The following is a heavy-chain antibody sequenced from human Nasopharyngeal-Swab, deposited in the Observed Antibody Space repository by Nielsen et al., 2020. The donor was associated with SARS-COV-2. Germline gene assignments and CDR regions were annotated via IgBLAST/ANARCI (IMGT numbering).Heavy chain of an antibody. J-gene: IGHJ5*02. CDR2: INPSGGST. CDR3: AREPPVGYCSSTRGPGWFDP. Sequence: ASVKVPCKASGYTFTSYYMHWVRQAPAHGLEWTGIINPSGGSTSYAQKFQGRVTMTRHTSTSTAYMALMSLRSDDTAVYYCAREPPVGYCSSTRGPGWFDPWGQGTLVTVSS. V-gene: IGHV1-46*01. CDR1: GYTFTSYY. D-gene: IGHD2-2*01.